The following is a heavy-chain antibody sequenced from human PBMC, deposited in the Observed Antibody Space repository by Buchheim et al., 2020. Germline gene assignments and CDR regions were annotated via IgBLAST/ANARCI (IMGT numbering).Heavy chain of an antibody. CDR2: ISSSGSTI. CDR3: ARDREPESSSSPRGHYYYGMDV. V-gene: IGHV3-11*01. Sequence: QVQLVESGGGLVKPGGSLRLSCAASGFTFSDYYMSWIRQAPGKGLEWVSYISSSGSTIYYADSVKGRFTISRDNAKNSLYLQMNSLRAEDTAVYYCARDREPESSSSPRGHYYYGMDVWGQGTT. D-gene: IGHD6-6*01. J-gene: IGHJ6*02. CDR1: GFTFSDYY.